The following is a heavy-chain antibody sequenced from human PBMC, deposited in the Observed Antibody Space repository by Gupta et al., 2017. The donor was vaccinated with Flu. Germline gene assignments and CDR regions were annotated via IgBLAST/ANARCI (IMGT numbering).Heavy chain of an antibody. CDR2: IGSIGNKV. V-gene: IGHV3-9*01. CDR3: VKDLGSGSGGPHPEYAMEV. D-gene: IGHD2-15*01. CDR1: GFIFNDYA. Sequence: EMQVVESGGGLVQPGKSRRLSCEASGFIFNDYAMHWVRKVPGKGLEWVSGIGSIGNKVAYADSVRGRFTIARDNARKSLDLEMNSLRPEDTALYYCVKDLGSGSGGPHPEYAMEVWGPGTTVIVSS. J-gene: IGHJ6*02.